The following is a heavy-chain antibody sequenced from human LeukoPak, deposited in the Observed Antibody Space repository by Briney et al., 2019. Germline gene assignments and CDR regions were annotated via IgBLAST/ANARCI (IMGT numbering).Heavy chain of an antibody. Sequence: GGSLRLSCAASGFTFSSYGMHWVRQAPGKGLEWVAFIRYDGSNKYYADSVKGRFTISRDNSKDTLCLQMNSLRAEDTAVYYCAKFSDYSNPLDYWGQGTLVTVSS. CDR3: AKFSDYSNPLDY. CDR2: IRYDGSNK. CDR1: GFTFSSYG. D-gene: IGHD4-11*01. J-gene: IGHJ4*02. V-gene: IGHV3-30*02.